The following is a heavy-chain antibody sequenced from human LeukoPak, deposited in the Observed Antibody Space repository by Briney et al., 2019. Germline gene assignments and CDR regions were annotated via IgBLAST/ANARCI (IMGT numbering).Heavy chain of an antibody. V-gene: IGHV4-59*01. Sequence: SETLSLTCTVSGGSISGYYWSWIRQPPGKGLEWIGYIYYGGSTKYNPSLKSRVTISEDTSKNQFSLKLSSVTPADTAVYYCARTYDSSGYPLDYWGQGTLVTVSS. J-gene: IGHJ4*02. D-gene: IGHD3-22*01. CDR3: ARTYDSSGYPLDY. CDR1: GGSISGYY. CDR2: IYYGGST.